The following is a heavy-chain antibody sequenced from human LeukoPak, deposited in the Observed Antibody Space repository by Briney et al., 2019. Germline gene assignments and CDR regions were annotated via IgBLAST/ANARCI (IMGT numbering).Heavy chain of an antibody. CDR1: GGTFSSYA. CDR2: IIPILGIA. CDR3: ARDLKHIVVVTAGRYGMDV. V-gene: IGHV1-69*04. D-gene: IGHD2-21*02. Sequence: GASVKVSCKASGGTFSSYAISWVRQAPGQGLEWMGRIIPILGIANYAQKFQGRVTITADKSTSTAYMELSSLRSEDTAVYYCARDLKHIVVVTAGRYGMDVWGQGTTVTVSS. J-gene: IGHJ6*02.